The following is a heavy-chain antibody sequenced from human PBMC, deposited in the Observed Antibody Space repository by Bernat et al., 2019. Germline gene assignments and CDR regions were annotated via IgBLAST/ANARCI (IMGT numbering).Heavy chain of an antibody. V-gene: IGHV1-46*01. Sequence: QVQLVQSGAEVKKPGASVKVSCKASGYTFTSYYMHWVRQAPGQGLEWMGIINPSGGSTSYAQKFQGRVTMTRDTSTSAVNMELRILRSEDTAMYYCAGSGTDYWGQGTLVTDSS. CDR3: AGSGTDY. D-gene: IGHD6-19*01. J-gene: IGHJ4*02. CDR1: GYTFTSYY. CDR2: INPSGGST.